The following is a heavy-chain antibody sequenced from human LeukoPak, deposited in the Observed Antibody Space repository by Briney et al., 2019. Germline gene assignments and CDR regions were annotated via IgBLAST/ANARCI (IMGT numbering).Heavy chain of an antibody. CDR1: GFSVSSNY. Sequence: GGTLRLSCLASGFSVSSNYMSWVRQAPGRGLEWVSVIYSGSSTYYADSVKGRFTISRDNSKNTLYLQMNSLRPEDTAVYYCAREGDLVLVVDAFYVWAQGTMVTVSS. CDR2: IYSGSST. D-gene: IGHD2-15*01. CDR3: AREGDLVLVVDAFYV. J-gene: IGHJ3*01. V-gene: IGHV3-66*02.